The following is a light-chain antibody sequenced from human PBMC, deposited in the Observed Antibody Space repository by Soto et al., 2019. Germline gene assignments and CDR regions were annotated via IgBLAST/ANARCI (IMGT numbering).Light chain of an antibody. CDR1: QSVSGN. Sequence: EIVMTQSPDTLSVSPGERATLSCRASQSVSGNLAWYQQKPGQAPRLLIYGTSTRATGIPARFSGSGSGTEFTLTISSLQSEDLAVYYCQQQNNWPWTFGLGTKMEIK. CDR2: GTS. V-gene: IGKV3-15*01. CDR3: QQQNNWPWT. J-gene: IGKJ1*01.